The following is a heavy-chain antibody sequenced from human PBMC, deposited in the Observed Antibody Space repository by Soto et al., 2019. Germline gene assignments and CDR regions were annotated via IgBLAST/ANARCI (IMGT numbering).Heavy chain of an antibody. CDR3: AKDREIFGVVTSSLDY. CDR1: GFTFSSYA. V-gene: IGHV3-23*01. J-gene: IGHJ4*02. D-gene: IGHD3-3*01. Sequence: EVQLLESGGGLVQPGGSLRLSCAASGFTFSSYAMSWVRQAPGKGLEWVSAISGSGGSTYYADSVKGRFTISRDDSKNTLYLQMNSLRAEDTAVYYCAKDREIFGVVTSSLDYWGQGTLVTVSS. CDR2: ISGSGGST.